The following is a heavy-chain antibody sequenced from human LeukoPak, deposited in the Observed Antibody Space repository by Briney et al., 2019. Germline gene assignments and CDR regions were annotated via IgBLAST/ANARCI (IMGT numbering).Heavy chain of an antibody. CDR3: AKDSIQQQLVPGDY. V-gene: IGHV3-66*01. CDR1: GFTVSSNY. D-gene: IGHD6-13*01. CDR2: IYSGGST. Sequence: PGGSLRLSCAASGFTVSSNYMSWVRQAPGKGLEWVSVIYSGGSTYYADSVKGRFTISRDNSKNTLYLQMNSLRAEDTAVYYCAKDSIQQQLVPGDYWGQGTLVTVSS. J-gene: IGHJ4*02.